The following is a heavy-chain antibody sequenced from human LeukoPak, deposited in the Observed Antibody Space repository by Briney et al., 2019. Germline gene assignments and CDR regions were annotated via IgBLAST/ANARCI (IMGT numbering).Heavy chain of an antibody. CDR3: VHGAPFDN. D-gene: IGHD3-10*01. Sequence: GGSLRLSCGASGITFSSDAMHWVGQAPGKGLQWVSRINGDGRATAYADSVKGRFVISRDNAKNMLYLQLNTLRPEDTAVYYWVHGAPFDNWGHGTRVIVSS. CDR1: GITFSSDA. CDR2: INGDGRAT. J-gene: IGHJ4*01. V-gene: IGHV3-74*01.